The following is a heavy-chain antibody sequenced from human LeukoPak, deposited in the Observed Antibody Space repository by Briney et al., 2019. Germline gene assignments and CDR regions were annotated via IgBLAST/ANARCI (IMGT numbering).Heavy chain of an antibody. CDR3: ARAARQGFTMIVVPFFYFDL. V-gene: IGHV1-69*04. J-gene: IGHJ2*01. CDR2: IIPILGIA. Sequence: SVKVSCKASGGTFSSYAISWVRQAPGQGLEWMGRIIPILGIANYAQKFQGRVTITADKSTSTAYMELSSLRSEDTAVYYCARAARQGFTMIVVPFFYFDLWGRGTLVTVSS. D-gene: IGHD3-22*01. CDR1: GGTFSSYA.